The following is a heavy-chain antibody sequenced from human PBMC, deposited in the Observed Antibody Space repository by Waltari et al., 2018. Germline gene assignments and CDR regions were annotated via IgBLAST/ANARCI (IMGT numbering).Heavy chain of an antibody. CDR1: GYSISSGYY. CDR2: IYHSGST. J-gene: IGHJ4*02. Sequence: QVQLQESGPGLVKPSETLSLTCAVSGYSISSGYYWGWIRQPPGKGLEWIGSIYHSGSTYYNPSLKSRVTISVETSKNQFSLKLSSVTAADTAVYYCARLPGYWGQGTLVTVSS. V-gene: IGHV4-38-2*01. CDR3: ARLPGY.